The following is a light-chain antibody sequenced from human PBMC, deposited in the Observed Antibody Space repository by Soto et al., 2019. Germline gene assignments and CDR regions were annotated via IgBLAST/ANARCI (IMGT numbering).Light chain of an antibody. V-gene: IGKV3-20*01. CDR1: QTISINY. CDR2: GAS. Sequence: EIVLTQSPGTLSLSPGERATLSCRPSQTISINYLAWYQQKPGQAPRLLIFGASSRATGVPDRFSGSGSGTAFTLTISRLEPEDFAVYYCQQYGTFPRTFGQGTKVDI. J-gene: IGKJ1*01. CDR3: QQYGTFPRT.